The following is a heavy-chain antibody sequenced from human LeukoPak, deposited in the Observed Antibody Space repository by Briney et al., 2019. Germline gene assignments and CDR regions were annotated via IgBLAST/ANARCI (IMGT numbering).Heavy chain of an antibody. CDR3: ARARMATIDY. CDR1: GFTFDDYA. J-gene: IGHJ4*02. V-gene: IGHV3-9*01. Sequence: GGSLRLSCAASGFTFDDYAMHWVRQAPGKGLEWVSGISWNSGSIGYADSVKGRFIISRDNAKNSLYLQMNSLRAEDTALYYCARARMATIDYWGQGTLVTVSS. CDR2: ISWNSGSI. D-gene: IGHD5-24*01.